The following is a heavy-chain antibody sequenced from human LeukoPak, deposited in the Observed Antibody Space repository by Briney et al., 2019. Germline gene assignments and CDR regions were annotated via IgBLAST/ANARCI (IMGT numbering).Heavy chain of an antibody. CDR2: ISGSGGST. V-gene: IGHV3-23*01. J-gene: IGHJ4*02. CDR1: GFTFSSYA. D-gene: IGHD4-17*01. CDR3: AKVGRGPSDRLMTTVTY. Sequence: GGSLRLSCAASGFTFSSYAMSWVRQAPGKGLEWVSAISGSGGSTYYADSVKGRFTISRDNSKNTLYLQMNSLRAEDTAVYYCAKVGRGPSDRLMTTVTYWGQGTLVTVSS.